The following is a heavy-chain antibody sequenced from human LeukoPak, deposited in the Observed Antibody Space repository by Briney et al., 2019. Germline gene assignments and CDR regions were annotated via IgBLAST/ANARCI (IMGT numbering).Heavy chain of an antibody. V-gene: IGHV4-34*01. CDR3: ARPNSSGWNNWFDP. Sequence: SETLSLTCAVYGGSFSGYYWGWIRQPPGKGLEWIGEINHSGSTNYNPSLKSRVTISVDTSKNQFSLKLSSVTAADTAVYYCARPNSSGWNNWFDPWGQGTLVTVSS. J-gene: IGHJ5*02. CDR2: INHSGST. CDR1: GGSFSGYY. D-gene: IGHD6-19*01.